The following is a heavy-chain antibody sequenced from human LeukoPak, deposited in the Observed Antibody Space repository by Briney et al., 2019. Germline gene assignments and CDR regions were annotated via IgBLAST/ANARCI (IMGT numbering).Heavy chain of an antibody. D-gene: IGHD2-15*01. Sequence: PGGSLRLSCAASGLTFSDYAMSWFRQAPGKGLEWVSGITSGFTPRYADSVKGRFTISRDNSKNTFHLQLNSLRAEDTAVYYCAKDYSESRVADVFFEYWGQGTLVTVSS. CDR1: GLTFSDYA. J-gene: IGHJ4*02. CDR3: AKDYSESRVADVFFEY. V-gene: IGHV3-23*01. CDR2: ITSGFTP.